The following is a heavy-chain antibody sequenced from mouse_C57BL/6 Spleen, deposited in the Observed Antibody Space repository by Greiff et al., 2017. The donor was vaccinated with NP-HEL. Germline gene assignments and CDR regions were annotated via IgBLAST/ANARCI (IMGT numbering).Heavy chain of an antibody. CDR1: GFTFSDYG. CDR3: ARGLSSLYYFDY. V-gene: IGHV5-17*01. CDR2: ISSGSSTI. Sequence: EVKLVESGGGLVKPGGSLKLSCAASGFTFSDYGMHWVRQAPEKGLEWVAYISSGSSTIYYADTVKGRFTISRDNSKNTLFLQMTSLRSEDTAMYYCARGLSSLYYFDYWGQGTTLTVSS. D-gene: IGHD6-1*01. J-gene: IGHJ2*01.